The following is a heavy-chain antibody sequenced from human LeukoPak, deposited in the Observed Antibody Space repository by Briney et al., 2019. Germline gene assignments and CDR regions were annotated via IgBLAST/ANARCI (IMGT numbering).Heavy chain of an antibody. D-gene: IGHD3-16*01. Sequence: SETLSLTCTVSGGSISSYYWSCIRQPPGKGLEWIGYIYYGGSTNYNPSLKSRVTISVHTSKNQFSLKLSSVTAADTAVYYCARHVSVSAAAGWGNYFDYWGQGTLVTVSS. J-gene: IGHJ4*02. V-gene: IGHV4-59*08. CDR2: IYYGGST. CDR3: ARHVSVSAAAGWGNYFDY. CDR1: GGSISSYY.